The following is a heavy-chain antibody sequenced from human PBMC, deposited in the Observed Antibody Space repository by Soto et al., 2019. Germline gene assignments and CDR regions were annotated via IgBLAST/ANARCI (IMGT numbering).Heavy chain of an antibody. CDR1: GGTFSSYA. V-gene: IGHV1-69*01. D-gene: IGHD6-6*01. J-gene: IGHJ4*02. CDR3: ARCTSLRGRVFHYFDY. Sequence: QVQLVQSGAEVKKPVSSVKVSCKASGGTFSSYAISWVRQAPGQGLEWMGGIIPIFGTANYAQKFQGRVTITADESTSTAYMELSSLRSEDTAVYYCARCTSLRGRVFHYFDYWGQGTLVTVSS. CDR2: IIPIFGTA.